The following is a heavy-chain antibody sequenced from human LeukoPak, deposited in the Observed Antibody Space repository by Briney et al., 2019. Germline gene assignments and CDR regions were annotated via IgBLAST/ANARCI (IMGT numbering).Heavy chain of an antibody. D-gene: IGHD3-10*01. Sequence: SETLSLTCTVSGGSISSSSYYWVWIRQPPGKGLEWIGSIYYSGSTYYNPSLKSRVTISVDTSKNQFSLKLSSVTAADTAVYYCAKIMVRRAIRYFDYWGQGSLVTVSS. J-gene: IGHJ4*02. CDR2: IYYSGST. V-gene: IGHV4-39*01. CDR1: GGSISSSSYY. CDR3: AKIMVRRAIRYFDY.